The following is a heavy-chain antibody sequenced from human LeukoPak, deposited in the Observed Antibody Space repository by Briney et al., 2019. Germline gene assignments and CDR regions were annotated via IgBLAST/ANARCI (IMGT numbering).Heavy chain of an antibody. Sequence: PSETLSLTCTVSGGSISSGSYYWSWIRQPAGKGLEWIGRIYTSGSTNYNPSLKSRVTISVDTSKNQFSLKLSSVTAADTAVYYCARKTFGEWVYFDYWGQGTLVTVSS. J-gene: IGHJ4*02. CDR2: IYTSGST. CDR3: ARKTFGEWVYFDY. D-gene: IGHD3-10*01. V-gene: IGHV4-61*02. CDR1: GGSISSGSYY.